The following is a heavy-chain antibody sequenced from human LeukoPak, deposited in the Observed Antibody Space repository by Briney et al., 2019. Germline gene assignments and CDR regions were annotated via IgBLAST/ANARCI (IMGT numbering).Heavy chain of an antibody. CDR2: ISYDGSNK. J-gene: IGHJ4*02. V-gene: IGHV3-30*04. CDR3: ARDAAYGYDRFDY. D-gene: IGHD5-18*01. CDR1: GFTFSDYA. Sequence: QPGRSLRLSCAASGFTFSDYALHWVGQAPGKGLEWVAVISYDGSNKFYADSVRGRFTISRDNAKKSLYLQMNSLRGEDTAVYYCARDAAYGYDRFDYWGQGTQVTVSS.